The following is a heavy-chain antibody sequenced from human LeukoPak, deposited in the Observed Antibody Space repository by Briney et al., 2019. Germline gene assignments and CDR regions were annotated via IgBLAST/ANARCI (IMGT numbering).Heavy chain of an antibody. Sequence: PGGSLRLSCAASGFIFSNYAMNWVRQAPGKGLEWVSVISGSSDKTYYIDSVKGRFTISRDNSKNTLYLQMNSLRVDDTAVYYCATDGYFDYWGRGTLVTVST. J-gene: IGHJ4*02. CDR2: ISGSSDKT. CDR3: ATDGYFDY. V-gene: IGHV3-23*01. CDR1: GFIFSNYA.